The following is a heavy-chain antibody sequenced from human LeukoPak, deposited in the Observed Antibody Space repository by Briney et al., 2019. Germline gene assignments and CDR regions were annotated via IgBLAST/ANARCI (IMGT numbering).Heavy chain of an antibody. J-gene: IGHJ4*02. V-gene: IGHV1-46*01. CDR2: INPSGGST. CDR3: ARDPQMVVATAPTFDY. Sequence: GASVKVSCKASGYTFTSYYMHWVRQAPGQGLEWMGIINPSGGSTSYAQKFQGRVTMTRDTSTSTVYMELSSLRSEDTAVYYCARDPQMVVATAPTFDYWGQGTLVTVSS. CDR1: GYTFTSYY. D-gene: IGHD2-21*02.